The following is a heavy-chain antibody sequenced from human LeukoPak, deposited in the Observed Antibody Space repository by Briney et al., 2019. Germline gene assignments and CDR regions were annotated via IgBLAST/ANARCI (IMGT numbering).Heavy chain of an antibody. CDR3: ARQYDSSGHPFDY. CDR1: GGSISSYY. D-gene: IGHD3-22*01. CDR2: IYTSGST. V-gene: IGHV4-4*09. Sequence: SETLSLTCTVSGGSISSYYWSWIRQPPGKGLEWIGYIYTSGSTNYNPSLKSRVTISVDTSKNQFSLKLSSVTAADTAVYYCARQYDSSGHPFDYWGQGTLVIVSS. J-gene: IGHJ4*02.